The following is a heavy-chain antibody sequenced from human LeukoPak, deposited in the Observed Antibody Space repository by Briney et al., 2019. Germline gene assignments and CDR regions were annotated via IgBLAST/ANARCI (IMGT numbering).Heavy chain of an antibody. D-gene: IGHD3-22*01. CDR2: INHSGST. Sequence: PSETLSLTCAVYGGSFSGYYWSWIRQPPGKGLEWIGAINHSGSTNYSPSLKSRVTISVDTSKNQFSLKLSSVTAADTAVYYCARVQRYYDSSGPAITYYFDYWGQGTLVTVSS. CDR1: GGSFSGYY. CDR3: ARVQRYYDSSGPAITYYFDY. V-gene: IGHV4-34*01. J-gene: IGHJ4*02.